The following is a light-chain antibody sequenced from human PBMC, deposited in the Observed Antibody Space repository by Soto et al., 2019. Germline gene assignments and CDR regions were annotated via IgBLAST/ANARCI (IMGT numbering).Light chain of an antibody. CDR2: AAS. CDR3: LQHNSYPVT. J-gene: IGKJ1*01. V-gene: IGKV1-9*01. CDR1: QGISSY. Sequence: DIQLTQSPSFLSASVGDRVTITCRASQGISSYLAWYQQQPGKAPKRLIYAASSLQSGVPSRFSGSGSGTEFTLTISSLQPEDFATYYCLQHNSYPVTFGQGTKVDNK.